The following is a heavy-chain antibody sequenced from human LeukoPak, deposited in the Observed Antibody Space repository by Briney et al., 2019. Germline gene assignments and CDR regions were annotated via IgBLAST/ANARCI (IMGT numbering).Heavy chain of an antibody. CDR2: INPNSGGT. V-gene: IGHV1-2*02. Sequence: ASVTVSCKASGYTFTGYYMHWVRQAPGQGLEWMGWINPNSGGTNYAQKFQGRVTMTRDTSISTAYMELSRLRSDDTAVYYCASGAEYCGGDCYDKYYFDYWGQGTLVTVSS. D-gene: IGHD2-21*02. CDR1: GYTFTGYY. CDR3: ASGAEYCGGDCYDKYYFDY. J-gene: IGHJ4*02.